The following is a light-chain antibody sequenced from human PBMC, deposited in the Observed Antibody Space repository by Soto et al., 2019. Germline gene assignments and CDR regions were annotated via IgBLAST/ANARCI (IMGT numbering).Light chain of an antibody. Sequence: QSALTQPASVSGSPGQSITISCTRSSTDFENYNLVSWYQHCPDKAPTLIIYEGTKRPSEISDRFSGSESDTTASLIISGLQPEDEADYYCSSYAGSSARVVFGGGTKLPVL. CDR1: STDFENYNL. V-gene: IGLV2-23*01. CDR2: EGT. J-gene: IGLJ2*01. CDR3: SSYAGSSARVV.